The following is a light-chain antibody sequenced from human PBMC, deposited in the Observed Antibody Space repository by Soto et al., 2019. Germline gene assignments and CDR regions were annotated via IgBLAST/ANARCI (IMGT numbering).Light chain of an antibody. V-gene: IGLV2-8*01. CDR2: EVS. CDR1: SSDVGGYNY. J-gene: IGLJ2*01. Sequence: QSALTQPPSASGSPGQSVTISCTGTSSDVGGYNYVSWYQQHPGKAPKLMIYEVSKRPSGVPDRFSGSKSGNTASLTVSALQAEDEADYYCSSYAGSNNVVFGGGTKLTV. CDR3: SSYAGSNNVV.